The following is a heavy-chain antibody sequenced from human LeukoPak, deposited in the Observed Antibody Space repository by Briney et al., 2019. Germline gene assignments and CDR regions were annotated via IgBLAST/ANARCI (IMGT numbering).Heavy chain of an antibody. CDR1: GFTFSNAW. D-gene: IGHD4-17*01. J-gene: IGHJ4*02. Sequence: PGGSLRLSCAASGFTFSNAWMSWVRQAPGKGLEWVGRIKSKTDGGTTDYAAPVKGIFTISRDDSKNTLYLQMNSLKAEDTAVYYCTTGPYGDRFDYWGQGTLVTVSS. V-gene: IGHV3-15*01. CDR3: TTGPYGDRFDY. CDR2: IKSKTDGGTT.